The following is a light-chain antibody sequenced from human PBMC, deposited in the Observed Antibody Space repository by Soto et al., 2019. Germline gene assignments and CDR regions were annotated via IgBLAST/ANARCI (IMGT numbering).Light chain of an antibody. CDR3: QQHNSSPWT. V-gene: IGKV1-5*01. CDR1: RSISDW. J-gene: IGKJ1*01. Sequence: DVQLTQSPSTLSLSAGGRVTISCRASRSISDWLAWFQQKPGKAPKVLIYDASTLESGVPSRFSGSGSGTEFTLTNSSLPPEDSATYYCQQHNSSPWTFGQGTKVEIK. CDR2: DAS.